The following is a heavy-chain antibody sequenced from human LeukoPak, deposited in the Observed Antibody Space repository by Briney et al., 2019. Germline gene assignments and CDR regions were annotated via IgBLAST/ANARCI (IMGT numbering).Heavy chain of an antibody. V-gene: IGHV4-39*01. J-gene: IGHJ3*02. CDR1: GGSISSSSYY. Sequence: SETLSLTCTVSGGSISSSSYYWGWIRQPPGKGLEWIGSIYYSGSTYYNPSLKSRVTISVDTSKNQFSPKLSSVTAADTAVYYCARRGYCSGGSCYFDAFDIWGQGTMVTVSS. CDR3: ARRGYCSGGSCYFDAFDI. D-gene: IGHD2-15*01. CDR2: IYYSGST.